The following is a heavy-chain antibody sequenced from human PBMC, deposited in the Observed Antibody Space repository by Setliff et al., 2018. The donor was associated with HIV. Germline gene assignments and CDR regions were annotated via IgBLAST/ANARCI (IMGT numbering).Heavy chain of an antibody. Sequence: SETLSLTCTVSGGSIVSSSYYWGWIRQPPGKGLEWIGTMYYRGTTYNNPSLKSRVTFSADTSKNQFSLNLNSVTATDTAVYYCARQGLNMNRGVPAPILYYFDYWGPGILVTVSS. J-gene: IGHJ4*02. V-gene: IGHV4-39*01. CDR1: GGSIVSSSYY. D-gene: IGHD3-10*01. CDR2: MYYRGTT. CDR3: ARQGLNMNRGVPAPILYYFDY.